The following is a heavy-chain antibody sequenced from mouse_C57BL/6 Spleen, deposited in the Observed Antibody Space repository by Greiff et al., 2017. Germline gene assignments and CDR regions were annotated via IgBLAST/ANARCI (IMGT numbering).Heavy chain of an antibody. CDR2: ISGGGSYT. D-gene: IGHD2-2*01. J-gene: IGHJ3*01. Sequence: DVMLVESGGGLVKPGGSLKLSCAASGFTFSSYAMSWVRQTPEKRLEWVATISGGGSYTYYPDNVKGRFTISRDNAKSNLYLQMSHRKSEDTAMDYCARERLRRVGWFAYWGQGTLVTVSA. CDR3: ARERLRRVGWFAY. V-gene: IGHV5-4*01. CDR1: GFTFSSYA.